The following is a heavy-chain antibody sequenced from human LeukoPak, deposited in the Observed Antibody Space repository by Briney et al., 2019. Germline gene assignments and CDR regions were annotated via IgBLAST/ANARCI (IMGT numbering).Heavy chain of an antibody. V-gene: IGHV4-59*01. CDR2: IYYSGST. Sequence: SETLSLTCTVSGGSISSYYWSWIRQPPGKGLEWIGYIYYSGSTNYNPSLKSRVTISVDTSKNQFSLKLSSVTAADTAVYYCARARYYYDSSGFPPLQLHAFDIWGQGTKVTVSS. J-gene: IGHJ3*02. CDR3: ARARYYYDSSGFPPLQLHAFDI. CDR1: GGSISSYY. D-gene: IGHD3-22*01.